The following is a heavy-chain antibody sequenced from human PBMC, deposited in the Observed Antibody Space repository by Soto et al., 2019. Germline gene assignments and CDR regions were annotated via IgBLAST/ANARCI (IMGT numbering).Heavy chain of an antibody. J-gene: IGHJ6*02. Sequence: EVQLLESGGGLVQPGGSLRLSCAASGFTFSSYAMSWVRQAPGKGLEWVSAISGSGGSTYYADSVKGRFTISRDNAKNTLYLQMNSLRAEDTAVYYCATLGMMRGYGMDVWCQGTTVTVSS. V-gene: IGHV3-23*01. D-gene: IGHD3-16*01. CDR3: ATLGMMRGYGMDV. CDR1: GFTFSSYA. CDR2: ISGSGGST.